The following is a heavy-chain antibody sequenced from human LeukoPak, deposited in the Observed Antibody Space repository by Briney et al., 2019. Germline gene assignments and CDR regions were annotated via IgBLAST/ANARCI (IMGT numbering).Heavy chain of an antibody. CDR3: ARGGGPAARVVDC. V-gene: IGHV5-51*01. D-gene: IGHD2-2*01. CDR2: HYPGDSDT. J-gene: IGHJ4*02. CDR1: GYSFTSYW. Sequence: GESLKISCKGSGYSFTSYWIAWVRQMPGKGLEWMGVHYPGDSDTRYSPFFQGQVTISANKSVSTAYLQWSSLEASDTAIYYCARGGGPAARVVDCWGQGTPVIVSS.